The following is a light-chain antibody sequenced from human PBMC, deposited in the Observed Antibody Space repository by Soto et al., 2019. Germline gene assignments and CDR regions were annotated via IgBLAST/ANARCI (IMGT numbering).Light chain of an antibody. J-gene: IGKJ1*01. CDR3: QKYNSAPWT. Sequence: DVQMTQSPSTPASVGYRLTITCRASQSISRWLAWYQQKPGKAPKLLIYGASSLESGVPSRFSGSGSGTEFTLTISSLQPEDVATYYCQKYNSAPWTFGQGTKVDI. V-gene: IGKV1-5*03. CDR2: GAS. CDR1: QSISRW.